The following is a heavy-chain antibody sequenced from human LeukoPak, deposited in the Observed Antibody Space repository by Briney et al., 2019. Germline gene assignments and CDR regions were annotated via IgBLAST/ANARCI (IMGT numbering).Heavy chain of an antibody. V-gene: IGHV4-4*07. CDR2: IYTSGST. Sequence: SETLSLTCTVSGGSISSYYWSWIRQPAGKGLEWIGRIYTSGSTNYDPSLKSRVTMSVDTSKNQFSLKLSSVTAADTAVYYCARDYYDSSGYYFDYWGQGTLVTVSS. CDR1: GGSISSYY. CDR3: ARDYYDSSGYYFDY. D-gene: IGHD3-22*01. J-gene: IGHJ4*02.